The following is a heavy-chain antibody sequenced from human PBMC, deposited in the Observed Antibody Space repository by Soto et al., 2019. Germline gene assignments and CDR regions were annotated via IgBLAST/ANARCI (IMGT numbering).Heavy chain of an antibody. J-gene: IGHJ4*02. CDR1: GGSISNFY. D-gene: IGHD1-26*01. V-gene: IGHV4-59*01. CDR2: VYYSGST. Sequence: HSETLSLTCTVSGGSISNFYWSWIRQPPGKGLEWIGYVYYSGSTNYNPSLKSRVTISVDTSKNQFSLKLSSVTAADTAVYYCARASGSYEFDYWGQGTLVTVSS. CDR3: ARASGSYEFDY.